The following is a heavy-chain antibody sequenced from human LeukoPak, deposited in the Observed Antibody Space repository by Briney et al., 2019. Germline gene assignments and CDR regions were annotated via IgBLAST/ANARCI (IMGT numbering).Heavy chain of an antibody. D-gene: IGHD2-15*01. CDR3: TRRVDATRWYDP. CDR1: GFTFSTYW. Sequence: TVGALRLSCAASGFTFSTYWMHWVRHAPGEELVWVSRISDDGTTTIYADSVKGRFTISRDNAKNTLYLEMNSVRVEDAAVYYCTRRVDATRWYDPWGQGTLVTVSS. J-gene: IGHJ5*02. CDR2: ISDDGTTT. V-gene: IGHV3-74*01.